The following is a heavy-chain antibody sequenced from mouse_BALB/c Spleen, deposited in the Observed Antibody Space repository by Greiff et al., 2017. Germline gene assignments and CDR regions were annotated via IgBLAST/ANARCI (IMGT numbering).Heavy chain of an antibody. V-gene: IGHV2-2*02. Sequence: QVQLQQSGPGLVQPSQSLSITCTVSGFSLTSYGVHWVRQSPGKGLEWLGVIWSGGSTDYNAAFISRLSISKDNSKSQVFFKMNSLQANDTAIYYCARKRGPGVWFAYWGQGTLVTVSA. CDR1: GFSLTSYG. CDR2: IWSGGST. CDR3: ARKRGPGVWFAY. D-gene: IGHD3-3*01. J-gene: IGHJ3*01.